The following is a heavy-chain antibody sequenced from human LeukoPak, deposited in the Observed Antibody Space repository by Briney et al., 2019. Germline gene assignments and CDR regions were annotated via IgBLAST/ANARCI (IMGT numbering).Heavy chain of an antibody. Sequence: SETLSLTCTVSGGSISSSSYYWGWIRQPPGKGLEWIGSIYYSGSTYYNPSLKSRVTISVDTSKNQFSLKLSSVTAADTAVYYCARLISSGWTTYYYYMDVWGKGTTVTVSS. D-gene: IGHD6-19*01. CDR2: IYYSGST. J-gene: IGHJ6*03. CDR3: ARLISSGWTTYYYYMDV. CDR1: GGSISSSSYY. V-gene: IGHV4-39*07.